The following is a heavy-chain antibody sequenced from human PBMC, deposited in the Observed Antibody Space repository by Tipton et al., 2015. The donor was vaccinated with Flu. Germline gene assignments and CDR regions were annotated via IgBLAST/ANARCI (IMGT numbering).Heavy chain of an antibody. D-gene: IGHD2-15*01. J-gene: IGHJ3*02. V-gene: IGHV3-13*01. CDR1: GFDSAFDFSSYD. CDR3: TKARRAWSRDAFDI. CDR2: IGTLGDT. Sequence: SLRLSCAASGFDSAFDFSSYDIHWVRQVTGKGLEWVSFIGTLGDTLYAASEKGRFTVSRDNDKKSSSLQADGLNAGDTALYYCTKARRAWSRDAFDIWGQGTMVAVSS.